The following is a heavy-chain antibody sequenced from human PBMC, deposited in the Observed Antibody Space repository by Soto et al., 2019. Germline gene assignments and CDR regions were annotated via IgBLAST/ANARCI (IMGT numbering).Heavy chain of an antibody. CDR3: ARNLAAGDY. V-gene: IGHV1-46*01. D-gene: IGHD6-13*01. J-gene: IGHJ4*02. CDR2: LNPNGGST. CDR1: GYTFTNSY. Sequence: QVQLVQSGAEVKKPGASVKVSCKASGYTFTNSYIHWVRQAPGQGLEWMALLNPNGGSTNYAQNFQGRVPVTSDTSTSTVYMELTSPTSEDTAVYYCARNLAAGDYWGQGTLVTVSS.